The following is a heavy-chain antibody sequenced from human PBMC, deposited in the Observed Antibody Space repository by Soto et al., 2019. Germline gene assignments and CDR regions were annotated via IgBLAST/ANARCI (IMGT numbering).Heavy chain of an antibody. J-gene: IGHJ2*01. CDR3: ARTYGWESYYQYGYFDL. V-gene: IGHV4-39*01. Sequence: QLQLQESGPGLVKPSETLSLTCSVSGGSISSSSYSSYYWVWIRQPPGKGLEWIGSVYYSGNTYYNPSLKSRVTISADTSRNQFSLKLSYMTAADTAVYYCARTYGWESYYQYGYFDLWGRGTLVTVSS. CDR1: GGSISSSSYSSYY. D-gene: IGHD3-10*01. CDR2: VYYSGNT.